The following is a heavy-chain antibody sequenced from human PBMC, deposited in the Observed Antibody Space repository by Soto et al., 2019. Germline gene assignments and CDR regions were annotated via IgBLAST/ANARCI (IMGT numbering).Heavy chain of an antibody. CDR2: IKKDETEE. D-gene: IGHD2-2*01. CDR1: GFTFSNYW. Sequence: EVQLVESGGGLVQPGGSLRLSCAASGFTFSNYWMSWVRQAPGKGLEWVANIKKDETEEYYVDSVKGRLTISIDNAKNSLFLQMNSLRAEDTAVYYCAAYCSSISCTPFHGYSWGQGTLVTVSS. J-gene: IGHJ4*02. CDR3: AAYCSSISCTPFHGYS. V-gene: IGHV3-7*03.